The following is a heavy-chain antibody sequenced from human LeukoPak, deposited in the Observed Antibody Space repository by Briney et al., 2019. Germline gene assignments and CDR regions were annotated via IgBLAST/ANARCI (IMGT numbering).Heavy chain of an antibody. D-gene: IGHD2-2*01. Sequence: SETLSLTCAVYGGSFSGYYWSWIRQPPGKGLEWIREINHSGSTNYNPSLKSRVTISVDTSKNQFSLKLSSVTAADTAVYYCARRGMNIVVVPAAIGSNWFDPWGQGTLVTVSS. CDR1: GGSFSGYY. CDR2: INHSGST. J-gene: IGHJ5*02. V-gene: IGHV4-34*01. CDR3: ARRGMNIVVVPAAIGSNWFDP.